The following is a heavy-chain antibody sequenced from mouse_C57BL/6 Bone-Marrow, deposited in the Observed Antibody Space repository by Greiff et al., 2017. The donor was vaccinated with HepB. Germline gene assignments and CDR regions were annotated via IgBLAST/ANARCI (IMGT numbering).Heavy chain of an antibody. D-gene: IGHD4-1*01. CDR2: IWWDDDK. J-gene: IGHJ4*01. V-gene: IGHV8-8*01. CDR1: GFSLSTFGMG. CDR3: ARIALGRAMDY. Sequence: QVTLKVSGPGILQPSQTLSLTCSFSGFSLSTFGMGVGWIRQPSGKGLEWLAHIWWDDDKYHNPALKSRRTISKDTSKNQGFLKIANVDTADTVTYYCARIALGRAMDYWGQGTSVTVSS.